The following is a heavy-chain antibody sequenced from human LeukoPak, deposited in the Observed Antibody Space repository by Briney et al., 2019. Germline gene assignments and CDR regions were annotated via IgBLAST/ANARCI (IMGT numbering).Heavy chain of an antibody. CDR2: IRYDGADK. Sequence: GGSLRLSCAASGFTFRTFGMHWVRQAPGKGLEWVAFIRYDGADKFYADSVKGRFTISRDNSKNTAYLQMNSLRAEDTAVYYCARGRGYSYGAHFDYWGQGTLVTVSS. J-gene: IGHJ4*02. CDR1: GFTFRTFG. D-gene: IGHD5-18*01. V-gene: IGHV3-30*02. CDR3: ARGRGYSYGAHFDY.